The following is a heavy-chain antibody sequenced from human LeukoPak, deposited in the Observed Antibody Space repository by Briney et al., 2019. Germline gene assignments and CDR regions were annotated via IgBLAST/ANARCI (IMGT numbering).Heavy chain of an antibody. V-gene: IGHV4-4*07. CDR3: ARDGLYNYGYSYFDY. Sequence: SETLSLTCTVSGGSISSYHWSWIRQPAGKGLEWIGRVHSSGTTNYNPSPKSRVTMSMDTSKNQLSLKLSSVTAADTAVYYCARDGLYNYGYSYFDYWGQGTLVTVSS. D-gene: IGHD5-18*01. J-gene: IGHJ4*02. CDR2: VHSSGTT. CDR1: GGSISSYH.